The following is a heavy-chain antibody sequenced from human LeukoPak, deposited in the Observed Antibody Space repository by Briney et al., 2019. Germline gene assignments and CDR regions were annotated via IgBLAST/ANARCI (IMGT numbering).Heavy chain of an antibody. J-gene: IGHJ4*02. CDR1: GYSFTSYY. D-gene: IGHD3-3*01. CDR2: INPSGGST. Sequence: GASVKVSCKASGYSFTSYYMHWVRQAPGQGLEWMGIINPSGGSTSYAQKLQGRVTMTRDTSTSTVYMELSSLSSDDTAVYYCARAGGNYYDFWYWGQGTLVTVSS. V-gene: IGHV1-46*01. CDR3: ARAGGNYYDFWY.